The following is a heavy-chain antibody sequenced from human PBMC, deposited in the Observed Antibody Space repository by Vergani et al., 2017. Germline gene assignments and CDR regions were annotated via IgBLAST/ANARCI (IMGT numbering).Heavy chain of an antibody. Sequence: QLQLQESGPGLVKPSATLSLTCSVSGASIRSSNYSWGWIRQLPGKGLGWIASIYYSGSTYYNPSLKSRVTISVATSKNQFSLKLSSVTAADTAVYFCARHSTVEWLVKLGWIDPWGQGILVTVSS. J-gene: IGHJ5*02. CDR1: GASIRSSNYS. V-gene: IGHV4-39*01. CDR2: IYYSGST. CDR3: ARHSTVEWLVKLGWIDP. D-gene: IGHD6-19*01.